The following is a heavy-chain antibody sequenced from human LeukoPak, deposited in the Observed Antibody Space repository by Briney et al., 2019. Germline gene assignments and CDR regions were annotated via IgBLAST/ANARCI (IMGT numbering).Heavy chain of an antibody. Sequence: SETLSLTCTVSGYSISSGYYWGWIRQPPGKGLEWIGSIYHSGSTYYNPSPKSRVTISVDTSKNQFSLKLSSVTAADTAVYYCARVKGYSYGNDAFDIWGQGTMVTVSS. CDR3: ARVKGYSYGNDAFDI. J-gene: IGHJ3*02. D-gene: IGHD5-18*01. CDR1: GYSISSGYY. CDR2: IYHSGST. V-gene: IGHV4-38-2*02.